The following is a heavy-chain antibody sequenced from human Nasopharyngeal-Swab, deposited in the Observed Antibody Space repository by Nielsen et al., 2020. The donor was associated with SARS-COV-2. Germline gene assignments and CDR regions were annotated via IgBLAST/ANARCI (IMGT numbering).Heavy chain of an antibody. J-gene: IGHJ6*03. Sequence: ETLSLTCTVSGGSISSYYWSWIRQPPGKGLEWIGYIYYSGSTNYNPSLKSRVTISVDTSKNQFSLKLSSVTAADTAVYYCARTIGASRGYSYGSYYYMDVWGKGTTVTVSS. CDR2: IYYSGST. CDR3: ARTIGASRGYSYGSYYYMDV. CDR1: GGSISSYY. V-gene: IGHV4-59*01. D-gene: IGHD5-18*01.